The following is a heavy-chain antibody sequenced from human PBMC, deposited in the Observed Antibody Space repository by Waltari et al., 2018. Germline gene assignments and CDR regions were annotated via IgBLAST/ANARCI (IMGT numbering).Heavy chain of an antibody. V-gene: IGHV3-74*02. CDR3: VRLAQRTYRSPVPGRHYYYGMDV. D-gene: IGHD3-10*01. CDR2: ISNDESSL. J-gene: IGHJ6*02. Sequence: VQLVESGGGVVQPGRSLRLSCAASGFRFSNYWMNWVRQAPGKGLVWVARISNDESSLTYADSVKGRFTISRDNAKNTLFLQMKRLRAEDTAVYYCVRLAQRTYRSPVPGRHYYYGMDVWDQGP. CDR1: GFRFSNYW.